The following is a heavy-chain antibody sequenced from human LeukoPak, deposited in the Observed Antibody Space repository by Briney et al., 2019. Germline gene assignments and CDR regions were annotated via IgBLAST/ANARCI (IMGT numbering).Heavy chain of an antibody. CDR3: VRVLSGSWDWFDP. CDR1: GFTFSSYS. Sequence: GGSLRLSCAASGFTFSSYSMNWVRQAPGKGLEWVSSISSSSSYIYYADSVKGRFTISRDNAKNSLYLQMNSLRAEDTALYHCVRVLSGSWDWFDPWGQGTLVTVSS. V-gene: IGHV3-21*01. CDR2: ISSSSSYI. D-gene: IGHD3-22*01. J-gene: IGHJ5*02.